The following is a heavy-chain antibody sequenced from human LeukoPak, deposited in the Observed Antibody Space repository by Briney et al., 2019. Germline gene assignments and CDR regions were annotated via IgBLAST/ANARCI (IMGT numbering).Heavy chain of an antibody. V-gene: IGHV3-23*01. CDR1: GFIFRNHA. Sequence: RTGGSLRLSCAASGFIFRNHAMIWVRQAPGQGLEWVSGVSASGGSTFNTDSVKGRFSISRDNSKNTLYLEMNSLRPEDTALHYCAKSLGNQGVIDYWGQGTLVTVSS. CDR3: AKSLGNQGVIDY. CDR2: VSASGGST. D-gene: IGHD3-10*01. J-gene: IGHJ4*02.